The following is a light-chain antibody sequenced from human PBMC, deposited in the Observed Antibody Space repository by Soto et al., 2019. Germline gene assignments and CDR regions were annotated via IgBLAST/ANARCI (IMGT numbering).Light chain of an antibody. CDR3: QQYGTFALT. CDR1: QSVPTRY. Sequence: EIVLTQSPVILSLSPGERGTLSCRASQSVPTRYLAWYQHKPSQSPRLLIYGSSNRPTGIPDTCRGSGSGTDFSLTISSLHTEDFAVYYCQQYGTFALTVGGRTEVEIK. J-gene: IGKJ4*01. CDR2: GSS. V-gene: IGKV3-20*01.